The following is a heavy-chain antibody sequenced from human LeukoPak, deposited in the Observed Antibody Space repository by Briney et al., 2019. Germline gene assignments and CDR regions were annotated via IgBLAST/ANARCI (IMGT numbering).Heavy chain of an antibody. Sequence: SETLSLTCTVSAGSFISSSHHWGWIRQSPGKGLEWIGSVYYGRTTYYNPSLDGRVTVSLDTSANQFSLQLNSVTAADTAVYYCMRHDGRGGATMGAFDSWGQGSLVTVSS. CDR1: AGSFISSSHH. V-gene: IGHV4-39*01. D-gene: IGHD5-12*01. CDR2: VYYGRTT. CDR3: MRHDGRGGATMGAFDS. J-gene: IGHJ5*01.